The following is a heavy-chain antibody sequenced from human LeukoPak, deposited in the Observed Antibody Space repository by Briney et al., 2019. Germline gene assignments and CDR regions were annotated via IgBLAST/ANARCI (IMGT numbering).Heavy chain of an antibody. Sequence: GGSLRLSCAASGFTFDDYGMSWVRQAPGKGLEGVSGINWNGGSTGYADSVKGRFTISRDNAKNSLYLQMNSLRAEDTALYYCARADCSSTSCYTGYYYYYMDVWGKGTTVTVSS. V-gene: IGHV3-20*04. J-gene: IGHJ6*03. CDR1: GFTFDDYG. CDR3: ARADCSSTSCYTGYYYYYMDV. D-gene: IGHD2-2*02. CDR2: INWNGGST.